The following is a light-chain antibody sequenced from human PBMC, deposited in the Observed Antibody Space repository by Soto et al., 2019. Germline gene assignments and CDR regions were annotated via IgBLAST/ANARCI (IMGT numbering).Light chain of an antibody. V-gene: IGLV1-44*01. Sequence: QSVLAQPPSASGTPGQRVTISCSGSSFNIGDNTVNWYQQLPGTAPRLLIYSHNQRPSGVPDRFSGSKSGTSASLAISGLQSEDEADYYCAAWDDSLNGYVFGTGTKLTVL. J-gene: IGLJ1*01. CDR1: SFNIGDNT. CDR2: SHN. CDR3: AAWDDSLNGYV.